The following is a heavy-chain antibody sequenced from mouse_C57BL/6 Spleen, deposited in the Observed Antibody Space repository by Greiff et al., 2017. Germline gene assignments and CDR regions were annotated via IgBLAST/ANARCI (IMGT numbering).Heavy chain of an antibody. Sequence: LVESDAELVKPGASVKISCKVSGYTFTDHTIHWMKQRPEQGLEWIGYIYPRDGSTKYNEKFKGKATLTADKSSSTAYMQLNSLTSEDSAVYFCARAVTTVVAAYYFDYWGQGTTLTVSS. J-gene: IGHJ2*01. CDR1: GYTFTDHT. V-gene: IGHV1-78*01. CDR2: IYPRDGST. D-gene: IGHD1-1*01. CDR3: ARAVTTVVAAYYFDY.